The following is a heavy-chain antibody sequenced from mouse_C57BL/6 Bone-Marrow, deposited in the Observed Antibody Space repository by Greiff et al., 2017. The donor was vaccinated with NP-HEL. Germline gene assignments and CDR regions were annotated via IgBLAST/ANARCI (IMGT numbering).Heavy chain of an antibody. Sequence: EVHLVESGGGLVQPKGSLKLSCAASGFSFNTYAMNWVRQAPGQGLEWVARIRSKSNNYATYYADSVKDRFTISRDDSESMLYLQMNNLKTEDTAMYYCVRHEGSSYAMDYGGQGTSVTVSA. CDR1: GFSFNTYA. J-gene: IGHJ4*01. V-gene: IGHV10-1*01. D-gene: IGHD1-1*01. CDR3: VRHEGSSYAMDY. CDR2: IRSKSNNYAT.